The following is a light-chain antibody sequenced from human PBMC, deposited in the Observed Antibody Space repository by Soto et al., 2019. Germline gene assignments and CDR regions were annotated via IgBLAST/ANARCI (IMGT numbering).Light chain of an antibody. CDR1: QSVSSN. Sequence: EIVMTQSPATLSVSPGERATLSCRASQSVSSNLAWYQQKPGQAPRLLIYGASTRATGIPARFSGSGSGTEFTLTISSLPSEDFAVYSRQQYNNWPPITFGQGTRLEIK. V-gene: IGKV3-15*01. J-gene: IGKJ5*01. CDR2: GAS. CDR3: QQYNNWPPIT.